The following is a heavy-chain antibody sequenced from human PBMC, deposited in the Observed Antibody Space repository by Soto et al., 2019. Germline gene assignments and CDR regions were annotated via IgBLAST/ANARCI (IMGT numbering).Heavy chain of an antibody. CDR1: GFTFSSYS. V-gene: IGHV3-21*01. CDR2: ISSSSSYI. J-gene: IGHJ6*02. D-gene: IGHD6-19*01. Sequence: EVQLVESGGGLVKPGGSLRLSCAASGFTFSSYSMNWVRQAPGKGLEWVSSISSSSSYIYYADSVKGRFTISRDNAKNSLYLQINSLRAEDAAVYYCARGVRASGWSTTNYYYYGMDVWGQGTTVTVSS. CDR3: ARGVRASGWSTTNYYYYGMDV.